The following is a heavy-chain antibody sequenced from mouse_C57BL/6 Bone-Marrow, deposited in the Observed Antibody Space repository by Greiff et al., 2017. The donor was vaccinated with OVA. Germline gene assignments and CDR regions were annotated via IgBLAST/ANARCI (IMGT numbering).Heavy chain of an antibody. D-gene: IGHD2-1*01. Sequence: EVQVVESGGGLVKPGGSLKLSCAASGFTFSSYAMSWVRQTPEKRLEWVATISDGGSYTYYPDNVKGRFTISRDNAKNNLYLQMSHLKSEDTAMYYCARGLNGNYFYYAMDYWGQGTSVTVSS. CDR1: GFTFSSYA. CDR3: ARGLNGNYFYYAMDY. V-gene: IGHV5-4*01. CDR2: ISDGGSYT. J-gene: IGHJ4*01.